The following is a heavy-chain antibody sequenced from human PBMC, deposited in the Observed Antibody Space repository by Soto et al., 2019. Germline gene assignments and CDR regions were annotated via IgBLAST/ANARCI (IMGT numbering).Heavy chain of an antibody. Sequence: QVQLVESGGGVIQPGKSLRLSCSASGFAFSTYAMHWVRQAPGKGLEWVAVIWADGSRQFYADSVKGRFTVSRDNSQNILCLKMNSLRVDDTALYYCGGGIGYWGPGDDWGQGTRVTVSS. V-gene: IGHV3-33*08. CDR2: IWADGSRQ. D-gene: IGHD3-3*01. J-gene: IGHJ4*02. CDR3: GGGIGYWGPGDD. CDR1: GFAFSTYA.